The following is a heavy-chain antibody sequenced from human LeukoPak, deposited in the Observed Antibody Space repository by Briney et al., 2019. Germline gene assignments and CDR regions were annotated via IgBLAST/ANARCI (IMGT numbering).Heavy chain of an antibody. J-gene: IGHJ6*03. CDR3: AKGTSTVVTPNYYYYYSMDV. CDR1: GASISSYY. Sequence: SETLSLSCTVSGASISSYYWNWIRQSPGKGLEWIGYIHVSGGTSYDPSLKSRVTISIDASKNQFSLKLSSVTAADTAVYYCAKGTSTVVTPNYYYYYSMDVWGKGTTVTVSS. CDR2: IHVSGGT. D-gene: IGHD4-23*01. V-gene: IGHV4-4*09.